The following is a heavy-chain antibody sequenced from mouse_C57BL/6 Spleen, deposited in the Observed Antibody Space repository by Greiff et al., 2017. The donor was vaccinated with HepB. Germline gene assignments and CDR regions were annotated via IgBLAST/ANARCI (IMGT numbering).Heavy chain of an antibody. Sequence: QVQLQQSGAELARPGASVKLSCKASGYTFTSYGISWVKQRTGQGLEWIGEIYPRSGNTYYNEKFKGKATLTADKSSSTAYMELRSLTSEDSAVYFCARCEDYGSKGFDYWGQGTTLTVSS. CDR3: ARCEDYGSKGFDY. CDR2: IYPRSGNT. V-gene: IGHV1-81*01. D-gene: IGHD1-1*01. CDR1: GYTFTSYG. J-gene: IGHJ2*01.